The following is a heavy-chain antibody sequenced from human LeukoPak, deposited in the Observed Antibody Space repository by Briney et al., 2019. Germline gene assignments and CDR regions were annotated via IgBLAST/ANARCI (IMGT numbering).Heavy chain of an antibody. CDR2: IRYDGSNK. D-gene: IGHD5-18*01. Sequence: GGSLRLSCAASGFTFRTFGMHWVRQAPGKGLEWVAFIRYDGSNKFYADSVTGRFTISRDIPRNTLYLQMDSLRAVDTAVYYCASGYTYGYPYFDYWGQGTLVTVSS. V-gene: IGHV3-30*02. J-gene: IGHJ4*02. CDR1: GFTFRTFG. CDR3: ASGYTYGYPYFDY.